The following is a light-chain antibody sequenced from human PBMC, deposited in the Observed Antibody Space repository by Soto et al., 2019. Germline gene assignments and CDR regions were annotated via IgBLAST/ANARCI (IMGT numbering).Light chain of an antibody. CDR2: EVS. CDR1: SSDVVGYNY. CDR3: SSYAGSNNLL. V-gene: IGLV2-8*01. J-gene: IGLJ3*02. Sequence: QSARTQPPSASGSPGQSVTISCTGSSSDVVGYNYVSWYQQHPGKAPKLMIYEVSKRPSGVPDRFSGSKSGNTASLTVSGLQAEDEADYYCSSYAGSNNLLFGGGTKLTVL.